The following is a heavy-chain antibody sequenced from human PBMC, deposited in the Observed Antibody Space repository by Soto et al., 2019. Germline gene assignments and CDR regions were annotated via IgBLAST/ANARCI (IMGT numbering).Heavy chain of an antibody. CDR3: AKVSGVGKQHYDAFDI. J-gene: IGHJ3*02. D-gene: IGHD3-10*01. Sequence: GGSLRLSCAASGFTFSSYAMSWVRQAPGKGLEWVSAISGSGGSTYYADSVKGRFTISRDNSKNTLYLQMNSLRAEDTAVYYCAKVSGVGKQHYDAFDIWGQGTMVTVSS. CDR2: ISGSGGST. V-gene: IGHV3-23*01. CDR1: GFTFSSYA.